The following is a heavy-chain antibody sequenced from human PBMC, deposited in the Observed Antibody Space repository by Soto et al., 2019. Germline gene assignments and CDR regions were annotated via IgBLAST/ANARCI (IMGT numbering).Heavy chain of an antibody. CDR3: ARDPHGSSWYREIDY. Sequence: GGSLRLSCAASGFTFSSYSMNWVRQAPGKGLEWVSSITSSSNYICYADSVKGRFTISRDNAKNSLYLQMNSLRAEDTAVYYCARDPHGSSWYREIDYWGQGTLVTVSS. D-gene: IGHD6-13*01. J-gene: IGHJ4*02. CDR2: ITSSSNYI. CDR1: GFTFSSYS. V-gene: IGHV3-21*01.